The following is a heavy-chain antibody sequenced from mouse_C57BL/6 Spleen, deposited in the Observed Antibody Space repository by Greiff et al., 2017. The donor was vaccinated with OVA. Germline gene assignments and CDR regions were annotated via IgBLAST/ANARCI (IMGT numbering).Heavy chain of an antibody. CDR1: GYSFTSYW. Sequence: QVQLQQPGAELVRPGSSVKLSCKASGYSFTSYWMDWVKQRPGQGLEWIGNIYPSDSETHYNQKFKDKATLTVDKSSSTAYMQLSSLTSEDSAVYYCARGLAGTNWGQGTTLTVSS. CDR3: ARGLAGTN. D-gene: IGHD4-1*01. V-gene: IGHV1-61*01. CDR2: IYPSDSET. J-gene: IGHJ2*01.